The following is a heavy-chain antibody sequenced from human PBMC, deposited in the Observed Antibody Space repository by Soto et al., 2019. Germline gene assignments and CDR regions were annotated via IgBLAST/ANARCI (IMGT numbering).Heavy chain of an antibody. CDR2: ISGSGGST. J-gene: IGHJ6*02. CDR1: GFTFSSYA. V-gene: IGHV3-23*01. CDR3: ASDYYGMDV. Sequence: SGGSLRLSCAASGFTFSSYAMSWVRQAPGKGLEWVSAISGSGGSTNYADSVKGRFTISRDNSKNTLYLQMNSLRAEDTAVYYCASDYYGMDVWGQGTTVTVSS.